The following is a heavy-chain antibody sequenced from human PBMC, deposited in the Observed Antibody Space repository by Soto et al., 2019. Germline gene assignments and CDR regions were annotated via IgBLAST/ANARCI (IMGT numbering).Heavy chain of an antibody. CDR3: ARAVGPVPADY. Sequence: SVKVSCKASGGTFSTYTITWVRQAPGQGLEWMGRIIPSNGKINYAQKFQGRVTITRDTFASTAYMEVSSLRSEDTAVYYCARAVGPVPADYWGQGTLVTVS. J-gene: IGHJ4*02. CDR2: IIPSNGKI. CDR1: GGTFSTYT. V-gene: IGHV1-69*02. D-gene: IGHD1-1*01.